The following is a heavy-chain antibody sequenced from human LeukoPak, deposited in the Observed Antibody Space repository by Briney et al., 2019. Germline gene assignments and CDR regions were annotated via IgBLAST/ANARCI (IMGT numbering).Heavy chain of an antibody. CDR2: IYYSGTT. V-gene: IGHV4-39*07. D-gene: IGHD3-9*01. Sequence: SETLSLTCTVSGDSFSSRYYWGWIRQPPGEGLEWIGSIYYSGTTYYNPSLKSRVTISIDTSKNQFSLKLSSVTAADTAVYYCTRGPGRYFDWLVVDYWGQGTLVTVSS. CDR3: TRGPGRYFDWLVVDY. CDR1: GDSFSSRYY. J-gene: IGHJ4*02.